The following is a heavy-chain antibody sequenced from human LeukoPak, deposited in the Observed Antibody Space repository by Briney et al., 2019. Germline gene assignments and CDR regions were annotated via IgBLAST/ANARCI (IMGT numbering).Heavy chain of an antibody. D-gene: IGHD1-7*01. CDR3: AKDHTPITGTFDY. CDR2: ISSSSSYK. Sequence: GGSLRLSCVASDFTFSSYNMNWVRQAPGKGLEWVSSISSSSSYKYYAGSVKGRLTISRDNSKNTLYLQMNSLRAEDTAVYYCAKDHTPITGTFDYWGQGTLVTVSS. J-gene: IGHJ4*02. CDR1: DFTFSSYN. V-gene: IGHV3-21*01.